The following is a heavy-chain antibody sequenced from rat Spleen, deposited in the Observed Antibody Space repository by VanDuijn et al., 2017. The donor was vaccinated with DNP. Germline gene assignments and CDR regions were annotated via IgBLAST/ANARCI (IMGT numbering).Heavy chain of an antibody. CDR1: GFTFSSAW. V-gene: IGHV6-6*01. J-gene: IGHJ2*01. Sequence: EVQVLESGGGLVQPGNSLKLSCVTSGFTFSSAWMYWYRQFPEKRLEWVARIKPKANNYATDYTESVKGRFTISRDDSKNSIYLQMNNLKEEDTAIYYSAWPSTWGQGVMVTVSS. D-gene: IGHD1-10*01. CDR3: AWPST. CDR2: IKPKANNYAT.